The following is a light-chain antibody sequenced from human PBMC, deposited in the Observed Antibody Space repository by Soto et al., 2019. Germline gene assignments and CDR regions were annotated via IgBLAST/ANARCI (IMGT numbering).Light chain of an antibody. CDR3: SSYTTSNTRQIV. CDR1: SSDVGGYSY. CDR2: DVS. V-gene: IGLV2-14*03. Sequence: QSARTQPASVSGSPGQSINISCTGTSSDVGGYSYVSWYQHHPGKAPKLIIYDVSNRPSGVSNPFSGSKSGNTASLTISGLQPEDEADYYCSSYTTSNTRQIVFGTGTKVTVL. J-gene: IGLJ1*01.